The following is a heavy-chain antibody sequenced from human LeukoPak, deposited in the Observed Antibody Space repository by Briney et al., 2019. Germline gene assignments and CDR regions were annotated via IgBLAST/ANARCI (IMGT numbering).Heavy chain of an antibody. CDR1: GGTFRSYA. D-gene: IGHD6-19*01. CDR2: IIPIFGTA. CDR3: ARTMYSSGWFFDY. V-gene: IGHV1-69*05. J-gene: IGHJ4*02. Sequence: SVKVSCKASGGTFRSYAISWVRQAPGQGLEWMGGIIPIFGTANYAQKFQGRVTITTDESTSTAYMELSSLRSEDTAVYYCARTMYSSGWFFDYWGQGTLVTVSS.